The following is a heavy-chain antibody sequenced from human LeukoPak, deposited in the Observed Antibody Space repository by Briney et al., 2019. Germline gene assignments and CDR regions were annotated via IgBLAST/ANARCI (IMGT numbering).Heavy chain of an antibody. Sequence: PGGSLRLSCAASGFTSSDYYMTWIRQPPGKGPEWISYISSSGGTTTYVDSVKGRFTISRDNAKNSLYLQMNSLRAEDTAVYYCARGLVHDTSGYYSYYWGQGTLLTVSS. CDR3: ARGLVHDTSGYYSYY. V-gene: IGHV3-11*04. D-gene: IGHD3-22*01. J-gene: IGHJ4*02. CDR2: ISSSGGTT. CDR1: GFTSSDYY.